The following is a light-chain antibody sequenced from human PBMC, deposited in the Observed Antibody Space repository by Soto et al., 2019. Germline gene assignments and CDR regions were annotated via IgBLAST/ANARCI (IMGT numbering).Light chain of an antibody. Sequence: EMVLTQSPGTLSLSPGERATLSCRASQSVSSSYLAWYQQKPGQAPRLLIYGASSRATGIPDRFSGGGSGTDFSLTISRLEPEDFAVYYCQHLRTFGQGSKVE. CDR3: QHLRT. CDR1: QSVSSSY. J-gene: IGKJ1*01. CDR2: GAS. V-gene: IGKV3-20*01.